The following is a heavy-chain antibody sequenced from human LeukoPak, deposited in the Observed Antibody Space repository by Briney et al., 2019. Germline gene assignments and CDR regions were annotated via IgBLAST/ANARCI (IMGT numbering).Heavy chain of an antibody. CDR2: TYYRSKWYN. D-gene: IGHD1-26*01. Sequence: SQTLSLPCALSGDSVSSNSAAWNWLRHSPSRGLEWLGSTYYRSKWYNDYAVSVKSRITINPDTSKNQCSLQLNSVTPEATAVYYCARERAGFDPWGQGNLVTVSS. CDR3: ARERAGFDP. J-gene: IGHJ5*02. V-gene: IGHV6-1*01. CDR1: GDSVSSNSAA.